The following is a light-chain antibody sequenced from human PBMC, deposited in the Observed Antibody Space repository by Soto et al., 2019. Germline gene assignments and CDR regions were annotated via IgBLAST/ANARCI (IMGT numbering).Light chain of an antibody. Sequence: EIVMTQSPGTLSVSPGERATLSCRASQSVSNNLAWYQQNPGQAPRLLFYDASARATGIPARFSGSGSGTDFTPTISSLQSEDFAVYYCQQSNNWPYTFGHGTKLDIK. V-gene: IGKV3-15*01. J-gene: IGKJ2*01. CDR2: DAS. CDR3: QQSNNWPYT. CDR1: QSVSNN.